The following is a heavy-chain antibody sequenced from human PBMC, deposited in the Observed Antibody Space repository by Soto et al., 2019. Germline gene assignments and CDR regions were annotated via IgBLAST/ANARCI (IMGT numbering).Heavy chain of an antibody. CDR2: IVVGSGNT. Sequence: SVKVSCKASGFTFTSSAMQWVRQARGQRLEWIGWIVVGSGNTNYAQKFQERVTITRDMSTSTAYMELSSLRSEDTAVYYCAADLGSIAAAGTFDYWGQGTLVTV. J-gene: IGHJ4*02. V-gene: IGHV1-58*02. CDR1: GFTFTSSA. CDR3: AADLGSIAAAGTFDY. D-gene: IGHD6-13*01.